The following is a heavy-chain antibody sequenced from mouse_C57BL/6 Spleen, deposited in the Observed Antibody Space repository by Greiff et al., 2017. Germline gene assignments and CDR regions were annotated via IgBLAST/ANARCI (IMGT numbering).Heavy chain of an antibody. J-gene: IGHJ4*01. V-gene: IGHV1-69*01. CDR1: GYTFTSYW. Sequence: VQLQQPGAELVMPGASVKLSCKASGYTFTSYWMHWVKQRPGQGLEWIGEIDPSDSYTNYNQKFKGKSTLTVDKSSSTAYMQLSSLTSEDSAVYYCVRRGYGNSYYAMDYWGQGTSVTVSS. CDR2: IDPSDSYT. D-gene: IGHD2-1*01. CDR3: VRRGYGNSYYAMDY.